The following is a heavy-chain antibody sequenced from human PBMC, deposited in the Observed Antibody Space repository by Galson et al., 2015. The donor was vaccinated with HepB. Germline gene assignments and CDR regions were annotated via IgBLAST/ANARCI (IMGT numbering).Heavy chain of an antibody. Sequence: SLRLSCAASGFTFSSYAMHWVRQAPGKGLEWVAVISYDGSNKYYADSVKGRFTISRDNAKNSLYLQMNSLRAEDTAVYYCARVKRGEWYSFYYNGMDVWGQGTTVTVSS. D-gene: IGHD3-10*01. J-gene: IGHJ6*02. CDR3: ARVKRGEWYSFYYNGMDV. CDR1: GFTFSSYA. CDR2: ISYDGSNK. V-gene: IGHV3-30*04.